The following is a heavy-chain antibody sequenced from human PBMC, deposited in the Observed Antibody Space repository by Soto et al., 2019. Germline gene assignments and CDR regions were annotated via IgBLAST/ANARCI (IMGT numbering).Heavy chain of an antibody. D-gene: IGHD3-22*01. J-gene: IGHJ3*02. Sequence: PSETLSLTCTVSGVSISSGDYYWSWIRQPPGKGLEWIGYIYYSGSTYYNPSLKSRVTISVDTSKNQFSLKLSSVTAADTAVYYCARYGYYDSSGYAQAFDIWGQGTMVTVSS. CDR3: ARYGYYDSSGYAQAFDI. CDR1: GVSISSGDYY. V-gene: IGHV4-30-4*01. CDR2: IYYSGST.